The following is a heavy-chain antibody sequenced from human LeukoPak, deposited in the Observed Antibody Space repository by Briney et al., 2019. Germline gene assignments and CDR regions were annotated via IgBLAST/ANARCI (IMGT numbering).Heavy chain of an antibody. CDR1: GFTFSNYW. V-gene: IGHV3-74*01. CDR2: IETDGTTI. J-gene: IGHJ4*02. Sequence: GGSLRLSCAASGFTFSNYWMHWVRQTPGKGLVWVANIETDGTTIHYADSVKGRFTISRDNTKNSLYLQMNSLRAEDTAVYYCARDVAGGKSGLNDYWGQGTLVTVSS. D-gene: IGHD4-23*01. CDR3: ARDVAGGKSGLNDY.